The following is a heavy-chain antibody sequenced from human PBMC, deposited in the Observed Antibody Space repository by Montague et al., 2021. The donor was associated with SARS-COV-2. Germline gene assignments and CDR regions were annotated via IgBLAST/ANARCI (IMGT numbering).Heavy chain of an antibody. CDR1: SGSFSAFY. D-gene: IGHD3-3*01. Sequence: SETLSLTCAVYSGSFSAFYWTWIRQSPGKGREGSGEINHTGGATYNPSLKGRGTRSRDTSKYQLSLKLQSVTPADTAVYYCAPGQGTISGVLIFIPAAGHLDDWGQGTSVTVSS. V-gene: IGHV4-34*01. CDR3: APGQGTISGVLIFIPAAGHLDD. CDR2: INHTGGA. J-gene: IGHJ3*01.